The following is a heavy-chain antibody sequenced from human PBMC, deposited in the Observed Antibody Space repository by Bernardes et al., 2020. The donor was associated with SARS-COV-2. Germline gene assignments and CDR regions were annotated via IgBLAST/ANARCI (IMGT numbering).Heavy chain of an antibody. J-gene: IGHJ6*02. D-gene: IGHD2-21*02. V-gene: IGHV5-10-1*01. CDR2: IDPSDSYT. CDR1: GESFTSYW. CDR3: ARSQYCAGDCSSHFYYYGLDV. Sequence: GESLKISCKGSGESFTSYWSSWVRQMPGKGLEWMGRIDPSDSYTNYSPSFQGHVTISADKSTSTAYLQWSSLKASDTAKYYCARSQYCAGDCSSHFYYYGLDVWGQGTTVTVSS.